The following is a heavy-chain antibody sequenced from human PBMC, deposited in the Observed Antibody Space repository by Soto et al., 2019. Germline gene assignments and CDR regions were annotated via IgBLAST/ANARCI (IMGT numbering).Heavy chain of an antibody. D-gene: IGHD3-9*01. CDR2: IYYSGST. CDR3: ARRYFDWLLHGYYFDY. J-gene: IGHJ4*02. CDR1: GGSISSSSYY. Sequence: PSETLSLTCTVSGGSISSSSYYWGWIRQPPGKGLEWIGSIYYSGSTYYNPSLKSRVTISVDTSKSQFSLKLSSVTAADTAVYYCARRYFDWLLHGYYFDYWGQGTLVTVSS. V-gene: IGHV4-39*01.